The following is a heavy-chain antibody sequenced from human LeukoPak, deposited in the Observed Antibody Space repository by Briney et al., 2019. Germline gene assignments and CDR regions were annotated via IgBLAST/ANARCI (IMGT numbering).Heavy chain of an antibody. CDR2: SYFSGST. V-gene: IGHV4-59*01. CDR3: ARGASGSYFWFDP. CDR1: GGSISSYY. J-gene: IGHJ5*02. Sequence: SETLSLTCTVSGGSISSYYWSWIRQPPRTGLEWIGYSYFSGSTNSNPSLTIRGTISVDTSKNQFSLKLSSVTAADTAVYYCARGASGSYFWFDPWGQGTLVTVSS. D-gene: IGHD1-26*01.